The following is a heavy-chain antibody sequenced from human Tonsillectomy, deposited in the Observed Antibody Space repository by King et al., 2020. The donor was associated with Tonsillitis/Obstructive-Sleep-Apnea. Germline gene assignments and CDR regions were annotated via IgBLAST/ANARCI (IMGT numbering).Heavy chain of an antibody. D-gene: IGHD1-26*01. CDR2: INTYTGDT. V-gene: IGHV1-18*01. J-gene: IGHJ4*01. CDR3: RIVGAGGLFYFDY. CDR1: GYNFSNHG. Sequence: QLVQSAGEVKMPGASVKVSCKASGYNFSNHGFTWVRQAPGQGLEWMGWINTYTGDTTYTQKLQGRVSMTTDISTSTAYMELRSLRSDDTAVYYCRIVGAGGLFYFDYWGHGTLVTVSS.